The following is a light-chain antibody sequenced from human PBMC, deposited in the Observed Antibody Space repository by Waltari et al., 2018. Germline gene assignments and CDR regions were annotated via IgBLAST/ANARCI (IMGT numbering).Light chain of an antibody. CDR2: EVS. V-gene: IGLV2-8*01. J-gene: IGLJ2*01. CDR3: SSYAGSNVL. Sequence: QSALTQPPSASGSPGQSVTISCTGTSSDVGGDNYVSWYQQNSGKAPKLMIYEVSKRPSGVPDRFSGSKSGNTASLTVSGLQAEDEADYYCSSYAGSNVLFGGGTKLTVL. CDR1: SSDVGGDNY.